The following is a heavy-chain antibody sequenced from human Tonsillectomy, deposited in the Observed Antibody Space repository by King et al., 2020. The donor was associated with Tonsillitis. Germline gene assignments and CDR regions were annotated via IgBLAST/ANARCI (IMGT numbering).Heavy chain of an antibody. Sequence: QLQESGPGLVKPSESLSLTCAVSGYSISSGYYWGWIRQPPGKGLEWIGSIYHSGSTYYNPSLKSRVTISVDTSKNQFSLKLSSVTAADTAVYYCAREGGQWQYDYWGQGTLVTVSS. CDR3: AREGGQWQYDY. CDR2: IYHSGST. CDR1: GYSISSGYY. J-gene: IGHJ4*02. D-gene: IGHD6-19*01. V-gene: IGHV4-38-2*02.